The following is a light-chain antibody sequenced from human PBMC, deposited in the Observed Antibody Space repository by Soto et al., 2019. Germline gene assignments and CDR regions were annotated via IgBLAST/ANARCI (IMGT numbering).Light chain of an antibody. V-gene: IGLV2-14*01. CDR2: VVN. Sequence: QSVLTQPASVSGSPGQSITISCTGTSSDVGGYNYVSWYQQHPGKAPKLLIYVVNNRPSGVSNRFSGSKSGNTASLTISGLQAEDEADYYCNSYTSSSTRVFGGGTKLTVL. CDR3: NSYTSSSTRV. J-gene: IGLJ2*01. CDR1: SSDVGGYNY.